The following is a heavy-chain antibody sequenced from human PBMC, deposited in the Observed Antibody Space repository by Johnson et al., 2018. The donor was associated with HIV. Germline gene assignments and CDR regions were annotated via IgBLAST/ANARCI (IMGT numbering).Heavy chain of an antibody. CDR1: GFTFDDYA. V-gene: IGHV3-9*01. Sequence: VQLVESGGGVVQPGRSLRLSCAASGFTFDDYAMHWVRQAPGKGLEWVSGISWNSGSIGYVDSVKGRFTISRDNAKNSLDLQMNSLRAEDTAVYYCARERPRDAFDIWGQGTMVTVSS. J-gene: IGHJ3*02. CDR3: ARERPRDAFDI. CDR2: ISWNSGSI.